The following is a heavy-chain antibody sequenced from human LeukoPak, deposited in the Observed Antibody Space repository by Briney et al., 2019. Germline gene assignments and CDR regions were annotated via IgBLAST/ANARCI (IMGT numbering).Heavy chain of an antibody. CDR1: GFTFSSYA. D-gene: IGHD2-2*01. CDR2: ISGSGGST. Sequence: GGSLRLSCAASGFTFSSYAMSWVRKAPGKGLEWVSAISGSGGSTYYADSVKGRFTISRDNSKNTLYLQMNSLRAEDTAVYYCAKHSTAHSYYYGMDVWGQGTTVTVSS. J-gene: IGHJ6*02. V-gene: IGHV3-23*01. CDR3: AKHSTAHSYYYGMDV.